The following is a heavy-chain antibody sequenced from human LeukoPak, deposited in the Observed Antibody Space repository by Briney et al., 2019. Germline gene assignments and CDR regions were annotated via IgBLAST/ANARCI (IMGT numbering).Heavy chain of an antibody. V-gene: IGHV3-48*03. CDR1: GFTFSSYE. CDR2: ISSSGSTI. D-gene: IGHD4-11*01. Sequence: TGGSLRLSCAASGFTFSSYEMNWVRQAPGKGLEWVSYISSSGSTIYYADSVKGQFTISRDNAKNSLYLQMNSLRAEDTAVYYCASPLQGVDYWGQGTLVTVSS. J-gene: IGHJ4*02. CDR3: ASPLQGVDY.